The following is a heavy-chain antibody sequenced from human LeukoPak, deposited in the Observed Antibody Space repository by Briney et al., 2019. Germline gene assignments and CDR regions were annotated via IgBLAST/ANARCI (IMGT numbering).Heavy chain of an antibody. J-gene: IGHJ6*02. D-gene: IGHD3-10*02. Sequence: GGSLRLSCAASGFTFSSYAMHWVRQAPGKGLEWVAVISYDGSNKYYADSVKGRFTISRDNSKNTLYLQMNSLRAEDTAVYYCAKDTVTMSLNYYYYGMDVWGQGTTVTVSS. CDR2: ISYDGSNK. CDR1: GFTFSSYA. V-gene: IGHV3-30-3*01. CDR3: AKDTVTMSLNYYYYGMDV.